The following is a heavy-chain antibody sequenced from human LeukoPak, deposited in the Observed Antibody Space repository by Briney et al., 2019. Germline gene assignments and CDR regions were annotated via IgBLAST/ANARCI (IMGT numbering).Heavy chain of an antibody. Sequence: GGSLRLSCAASGFTFSSYAMSWVRQAPGKGLEWVSAISGSGGSTYYADFVKGRFTISRDNSKNTLFLQMNSLRAEATAVYYCAKAWDLLYDYWGQGTLVTVSS. D-gene: IGHD1-26*01. CDR2: ISGSGGST. V-gene: IGHV3-23*01. CDR1: GFTFSSYA. CDR3: AKAWDLLYDY. J-gene: IGHJ4*02.